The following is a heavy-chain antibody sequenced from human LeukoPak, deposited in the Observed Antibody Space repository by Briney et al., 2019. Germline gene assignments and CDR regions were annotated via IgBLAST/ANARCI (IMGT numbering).Heavy chain of an antibody. D-gene: IGHD3-3*01. J-gene: IGHJ4*02. V-gene: IGHV4-31*03. CDR1: GGSISSGGYY. CDR2: IYYSGST. CDR3: ARVTTFWSGYPFDN. Sequence: PSETLSLTCTVSGGSISSGGYYWSWIRQHPGKGLEWIGYIYYSGSTYYNPSLKSRVTISVDASKNQFSLKLSSVTAADTAVYYCARVTTFWSGYPFDNWGQGTLVTVSS.